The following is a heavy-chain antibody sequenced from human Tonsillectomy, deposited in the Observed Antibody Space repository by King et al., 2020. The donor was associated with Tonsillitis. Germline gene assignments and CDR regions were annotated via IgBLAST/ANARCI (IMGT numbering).Heavy chain of an antibody. Sequence: VQLQQWGAGLLKPSETLSLTCAVYGGSFSSYYWSWIRQSPGQGLEYIGEIIHGGSTNYNPSLKSRVTMSVDTSKNQFSLKLNSVTAADTAVYYCARSRNVPTGWFDLWGPGTLVTVSS. CDR1: GGSFSSYY. CDR3: ARSRNVPTGWFDL. CDR2: IIHGGST. J-gene: IGHJ5*02. V-gene: IGHV4-34*12. D-gene: IGHD2-2*01.